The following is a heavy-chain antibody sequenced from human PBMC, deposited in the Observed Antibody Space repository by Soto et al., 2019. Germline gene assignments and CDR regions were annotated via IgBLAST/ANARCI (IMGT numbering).Heavy chain of an antibody. CDR2: INHSGST. J-gene: IGHJ4*02. CDR1: GGSFSGYY. D-gene: IGHD2-21*02. CDR3: ASFQGRVVTAIY. Sequence: SETLSLTCAVYGGSFSGYYWSWIRQPPGKGLEWIGEINHSGSTNYNPSLKSRVTISVDTSRNQFSLRLSSVTAADTAVYYCASFQGRVVTAIYWGQGTLVTVSS. V-gene: IGHV4-34*01.